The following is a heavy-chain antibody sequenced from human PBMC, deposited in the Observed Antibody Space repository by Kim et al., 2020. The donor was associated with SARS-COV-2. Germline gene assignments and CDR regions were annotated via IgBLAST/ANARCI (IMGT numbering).Heavy chain of an antibody. V-gene: IGHV1-69*13. J-gene: IGHJ6*02. CDR3: AGRIAAAGTHYYGMDV. Sequence: SVKVSCKASGGTFSSYAISWVRQAPGQGLEWMGGIIPIFGTANYAQKFQGRVTITADESTSTAYMELSSLRSEDTAVYYCAGRIAAAGTHYYGMDVWGQGPTVTVFS. D-gene: IGHD6-13*01. CDR2: IIPIFGTA. CDR1: GGTFSSYA.